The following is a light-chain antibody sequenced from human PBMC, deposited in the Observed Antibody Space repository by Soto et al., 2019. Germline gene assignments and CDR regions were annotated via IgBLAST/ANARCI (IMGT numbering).Light chain of an antibody. CDR3: SSYAGSNTFVV. Sequence: QSALTQPPSASGSPGQSVTISCTGTKSDVGGYNYVSWYQQHPGKAPKLMIYEVSKRPSGVPDRFSGSKSGNTASLTVSGLQAEDEADYYCSSYAGSNTFVVIGGGTQLTVL. CDR2: EVS. J-gene: IGLJ2*01. V-gene: IGLV2-8*01. CDR1: KSDVGGYNY.